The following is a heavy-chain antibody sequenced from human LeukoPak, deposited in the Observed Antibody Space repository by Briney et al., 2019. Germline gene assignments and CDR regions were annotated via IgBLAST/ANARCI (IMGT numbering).Heavy chain of an antibody. CDR2: INPSGGST. V-gene: IGHV1-46*01. CDR1: GYTFTSYY. Sequence: ASVKVSCKASGYTFTSYYMRWVRQASGQGLEWMGIINPSGGSTSYAQKFQGRVTMTRDMSTSTVYMELSSLRSEDTAVYYCAREDGPHQCDYWGQGTLVTVSS. D-gene: IGHD2-8*01. J-gene: IGHJ4*02. CDR3: AREDGPHQCDY.